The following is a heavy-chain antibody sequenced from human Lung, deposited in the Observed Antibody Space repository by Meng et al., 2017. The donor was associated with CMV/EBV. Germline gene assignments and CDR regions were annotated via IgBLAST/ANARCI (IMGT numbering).Heavy chain of an antibody. Sequence: SCKASGYTCISYAMHWVRQAPGQRLEWMGWINTGNGDTKYSQNFQGRVTITRDTSASTAFMELSSLNSEDTAVYYCARTSGTYNYIYWGQGTLVTVSS. CDR2: INTGNGDT. J-gene: IGHJ4*02. CDR1: GYTCISYA. V-gene: IGHV1-3*04. D-gene: IGHD3-10*01. CDR3: ARTSGTYNYIY.